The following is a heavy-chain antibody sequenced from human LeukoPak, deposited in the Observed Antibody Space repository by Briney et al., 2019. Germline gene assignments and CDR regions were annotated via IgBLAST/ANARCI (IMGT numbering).Heavy chain of an antibody. J-gene: IGHJ5*02. CDR1: GGSITSYY. D-gene: IGHD1-14*01. CDR3: ARHFKHVRSGTQHWFDP. Sequence: SSETLSLTCTVSGGSITSYYWSWIRQPPGKGLEWIGFIYSSGSTNYNPSLRSRLTISVDTSKNHFSLKLSSVTAADTAVYYCARHFKHVRSGTQHWFDPWGQGTLVTVSS. CDR2: IYSSGST. V-gene: IGHV4-4*09.